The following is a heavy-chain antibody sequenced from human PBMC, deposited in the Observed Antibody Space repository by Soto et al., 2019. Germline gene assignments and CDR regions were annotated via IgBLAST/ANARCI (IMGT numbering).Heavy chain of an antibody. D-gene: IGHD2-15*01. J-gene: IGHJ4*02. V-gene: IGHV1-3*05. CDR3: ARGTVVTHFDY. CDR2: INAGNGNT. CDR1: GYTFTSYA. Sequence: QVQLVQSGAEEKKPGASVKVSCKASGYTFTSYAMHWVRQAPGQRLEWMGWINAGNGNTKYSQKFQGRVTITRDTSASTAYMELSILRSEDTAVYYWARGTVVTHFDYWGQGTLVTVYS.